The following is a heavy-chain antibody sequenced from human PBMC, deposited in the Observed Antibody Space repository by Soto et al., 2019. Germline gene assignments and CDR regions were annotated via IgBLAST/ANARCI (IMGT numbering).Heavy chain of an antibody. D-gene: IGHD2-2*01. J-gene: IGHJ6*02. CDR3: TTDSADIVVVPATFGMDV. Sequence: GGSLRLSCAASGITFSNAWMTWVRQAPGKGLEWVGRIKSITDGGTTDYAAPVKGRFTISRDDSKDTLYLRMNNLRTEDTAVYHCTTDSADIVVVPATFGMDVWGQGTTVTVSS. CDR2: IKSITDGGTT. V-gene: IGHV3-15*01. CDR1: GITFSNAW.